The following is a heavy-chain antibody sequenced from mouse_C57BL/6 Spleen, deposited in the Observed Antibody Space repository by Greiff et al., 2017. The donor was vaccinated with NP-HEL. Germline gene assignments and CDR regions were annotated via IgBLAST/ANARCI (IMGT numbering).Heavy chain of an antibody. J-gene: IGHJ2*01. V-gene: IGHV1-54*01. CDR2: INPGSGGT. CDR3: AREEGNPYYFDY. CDR1: GYAFTNYL. Sequence: VQLQQSGAELVRPGTSVKVSCKASGYAFTNYLIEWVKQRPGQGLEWIGVINPGSGGTNYNEKFKGKATLTADKSSSTAYMQLSSLTSEDSAVYFCAREEGNPYYFDYWGQGTTLTVSS.